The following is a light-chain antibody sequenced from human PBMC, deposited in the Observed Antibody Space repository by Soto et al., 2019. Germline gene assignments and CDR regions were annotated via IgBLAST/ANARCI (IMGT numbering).Light chain of an antibody. CDR2: WAS. CDR3: QQYYTTLT. Sequence: DIVMTQSPDSLALSLGERATINCKSSQSVLNSSNKKNCLAWYQQKPGQSPKLLINWASTRESGVPDRFSGSGSETDFTLTISSLQAEDVAVYYCQQYYTTLTFGGGTKVEI. J-gene: IGKJ4*01. V-gene: IGKV4-1*01. CDR1: QSVLNSSNKKNC.